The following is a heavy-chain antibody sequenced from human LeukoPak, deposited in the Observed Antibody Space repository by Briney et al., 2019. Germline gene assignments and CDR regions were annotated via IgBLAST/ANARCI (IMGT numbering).Heavy chain of an antibody. J-gene: IGHJ4*02. V-gene: IGHV3-11*04. CDR2: ISSSGSTI. Sequence: NPGGSLRLSCAASGFTFSDYYMSWIRQAPGKGLEWVSYISSSGSTIYYADSVKGRFAISRDNAKNSLYLQMNSLRAEDTAVYYCARGDGSGSYSQFDYWGQGTLVTVSS. D-gene: IGHD3-10*01. CDR3: ARGDGSGSYSQFDY. CDR1: GFTFSDYY.